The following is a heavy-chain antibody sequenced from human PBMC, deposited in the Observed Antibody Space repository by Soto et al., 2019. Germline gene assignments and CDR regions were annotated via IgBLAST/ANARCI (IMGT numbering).Heavy chain of an antibody. J-gene: IGHJ5*02. CDR3: ARHAGWATPFDP. CDR2: ISYSGSP. D-gene: IGHD5-12*01. Sequence: QVQLQESGPGLVKPSETLSLTCTVSGASISSYYWSWIRQPPGKGLEWIGYISYSGSPNYNPSLKSRXIIXVXRSKNQFSLKLSSVTAADTAVYYCARHAGWATPFDPWGQGTLVTVSS. CDR1: GASISSYY. V-gene: IGHV4-59*08.